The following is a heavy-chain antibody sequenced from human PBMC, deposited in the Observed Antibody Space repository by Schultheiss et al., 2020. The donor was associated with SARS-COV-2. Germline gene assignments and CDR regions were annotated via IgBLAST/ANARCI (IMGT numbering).Heavy chain of an antibody. J-gene: IGHJ6*02. V-gene: IGHV1-69*04. CDR1: GGTFSSYA. D-gene: IGHD2-15*01. CDR2: IIPIFGIA. Sequence: SVKVSCKASGGTFSSYAISWVRQAPGQGLEWMGRIIPIFGIANYAQKFQGRVTITADKSTSTAYMELSSLRSEDTAVYYCVAINCSGGSCFPTYYYYYGMDVWGQGTTVTVSS. CDR3: VAINCSGGSCFPTYYYYYGMDV.